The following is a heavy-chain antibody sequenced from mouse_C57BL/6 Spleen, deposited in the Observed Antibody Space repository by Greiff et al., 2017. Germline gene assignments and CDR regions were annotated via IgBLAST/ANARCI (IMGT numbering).Heavy chain of an antibody. CDR3: ARKGGDGLDY. V-gene: IGHV1-61*01. CDR2: IYPSDSDT. CDR1: GYTFTSYW. D-gene: IGHD3-3*01. J-gene: IGHJ2*01. Sequence: QVQLQQPGAELVRPGSSVKLSCKASGYTFTSYWLDWVKQRPGHGLEWIGNIYPSDSDTHYNPKFKDKAPLTVDKSSSTAYMQLSSLTSEDSAVYYCARKGGDGLDYGGQGTTLTVSS.